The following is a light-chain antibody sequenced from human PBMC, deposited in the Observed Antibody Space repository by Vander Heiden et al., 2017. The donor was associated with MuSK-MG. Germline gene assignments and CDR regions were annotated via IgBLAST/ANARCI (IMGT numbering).Light chain of an antibody. J-gene: IGKJ5*01. CDR3: QLNNSYSPIT. CDR1: QSINIW. CDR2: EAL. V-gene: IGKV1-5*03. Sequence: DIQMTQSPSTLSAFVGHRVTITCRASQSINIWLAWYQQKPGKAPNLLIFEALRLHFAVPSRFSRSGYGTQFTLTIRTRQPDDFAPYYCQLNNSYSPITFGQGTLMEIK.